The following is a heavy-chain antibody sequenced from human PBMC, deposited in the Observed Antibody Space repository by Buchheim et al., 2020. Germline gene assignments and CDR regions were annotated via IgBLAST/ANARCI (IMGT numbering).Heavy chain of an antibody. CDR2: ISNSGAAI. J-gene: IGHJ4*02. CDR1: GFTFSDYY. D-gene: IGHD3-10*01. V-gene: IGHV3-11*01. Sequence: QVQLVESGGGLVKPGTSLRLSCAASGFTFSDYYMSWIRQAPGKGLEWVSYISNSGAAIYYADSVKGRCTISRANVKDSLFLQMNSLRAEDTAVYYCARTRSGSYYDSWGQGTL. CDR3: ARTRSGSYYDS.